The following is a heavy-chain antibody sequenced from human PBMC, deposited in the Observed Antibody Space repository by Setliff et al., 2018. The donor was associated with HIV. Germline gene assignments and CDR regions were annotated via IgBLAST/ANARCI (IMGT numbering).Heavy chain of an antibody. CDR3: AREPRYYHTSGTDAFDI. Sequence: ASVKVSCKASGYTFIDYGISWVRQAPGQGLEWMGWISAYNDNTKDAQKFQGRVTMTTDTSTSTAYMELRSLRSDDTAVYYCAREPRYYHTSGTDAFDIWGQGTMVTVSS. CDR1: GYTFIDYG. J-gene: IGHJ3*02. D-gene: IGHD3-22*01. V-gene: IGHV1-18*01. CDR2: ISAYNDNT.